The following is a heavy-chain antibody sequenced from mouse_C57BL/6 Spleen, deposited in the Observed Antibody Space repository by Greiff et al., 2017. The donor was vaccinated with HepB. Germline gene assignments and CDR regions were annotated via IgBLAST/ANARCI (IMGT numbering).Heavy chain of an antibody. CDR2: ISYDGSN. CDR1: GYSITSGYY. D-gene: IGHD1-3*01. V-gene: IGHV3-6*01. Sequence: DVKLQESGPGLVKPSQSLSLTCSVTGYSITSGYYWNWIRQFPGNKLEWMGYISYDGSNNYNPSLKNRISITRDTSKNQFFLKLNSVTTEDTATYYCARDSGEKAMDYWGQGTSVTVSS. CDR3: ARDSGEKAMDY. J-gene: IGHJ4*01.